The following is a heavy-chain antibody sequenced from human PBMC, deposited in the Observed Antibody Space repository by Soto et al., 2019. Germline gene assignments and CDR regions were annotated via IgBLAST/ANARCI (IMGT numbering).Heavy chain of an antibody. V-gene: IGHV6-1*01. Sequence: SPTLSLTCAISGDSVSSNSAAWHWIRQSPSRGLEWLGRTYYRSKWYNDYAVSVKSRITINPDTSKNQFSLQLNSVTPEDTAVYYCARGKDTIAAAGLDYYYYYGMDVWGQGTTVTVSS. CDR1: GDSVSSNSAA. CDR2: TYYRSKWYN. J-gene: IGHJ6*02. D-gene: IGHD6-13*01. CDR3: ARGKDTIAAAGLDYYYYYGMDV.